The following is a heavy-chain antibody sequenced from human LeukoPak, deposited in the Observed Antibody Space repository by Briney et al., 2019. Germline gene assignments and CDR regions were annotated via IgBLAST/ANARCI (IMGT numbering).Heavy chain of an antibody. J-gene: IGHJ4*02. V-gene: IGHV3-23*01. CDR1: GLTFSKYA. Sequence: LPGGSLRLSCAASGLTFSKYAMSWVRQAPGKGLEWVSTISGSGGSTYYADSVKGRFTISRGNSKNTLYLQMNSLRAEDTAVYYCAKDLGREVSDSSVDYWGQGTLVTVSS. D-gene: IGHD3-16*01. CDR2: ISGSGGST. CDR3: AKDLGREVSDSSVDY.